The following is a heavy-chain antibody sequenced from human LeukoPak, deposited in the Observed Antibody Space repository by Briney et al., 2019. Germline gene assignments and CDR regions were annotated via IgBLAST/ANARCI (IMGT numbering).Heavy chain of an antibody. Sequence: SETLSLTCAVSGGSISSGGYSWSWIRQPPGKGLEWIGYIYHSGSTYYNPSLKSRVTISVDRSKNQFSLKLSSVTAADTAVYYCAGSLWPLYYFDYWGQGTLVTVSS. D-gene: IGHD3-10*01. V-gene: IGHV4-30-2*01. CDR2: IYHSGST. J-gene: IGHJ4*02. CDR3: AGSLWPLYYFDY. CDR1: GGSISSGGYS.